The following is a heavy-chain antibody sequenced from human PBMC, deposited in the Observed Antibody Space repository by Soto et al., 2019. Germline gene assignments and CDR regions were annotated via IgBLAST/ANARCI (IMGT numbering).Heavy chain of an antibody. CDR2: SYSGGNT. CDR3: ARGYGSGSHFFDH. CDR1: GFTVSSNY. J-gene: IGHJ4*02. V-gene: IGHV3-66*01. D-gene: IGHD3-10*01. Sequence: SGGSLRLSCAASGFTVSSNYMTWVRQAPGRGLEWVSVSYSGGNTYYADSVKGRFSISRDNFENTLYLQMNSLRADDTAVYYCARGYGSGSHFFDHWGQGTLVTVSS.